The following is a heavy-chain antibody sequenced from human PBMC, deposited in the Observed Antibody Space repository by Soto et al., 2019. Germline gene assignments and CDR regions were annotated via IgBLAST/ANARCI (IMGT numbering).Heavy chain of an antibody. V-gene: IGHV3-66*01. CDR3: ARDDVLCDGGRCDGVPLDV. CDR1: GFTVSSKY. Sequence: EVQLVESGGGLVQPGGSLRLSCAASGFTVSSKYMSWVLQAPGKGLEWVSLIHSGGPTYYADSVKGRFTISRDTSENTVHLQMDSLRADDTAVYYCARDDVLCDGGRCDGVPLDVWCKGTTVTVSS. J-gene: IGHJ6*04. CDR2: IHSGGPT. D-gene: IGHD2-15*01.